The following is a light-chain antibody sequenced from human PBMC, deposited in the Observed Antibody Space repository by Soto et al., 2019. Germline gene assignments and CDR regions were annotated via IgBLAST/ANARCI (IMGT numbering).Light chain of an antibody. CDR1: NSDVGSHNF. Sequence: QSALTQPASVSGSPGQSITISCTGTNSDVGSHNFVSWYQQYPGKAPKLLIYEASKRPSGLSNRFSGSKSGNTASLTISGLQSEDEADYYCCSLTNGATGVFGGVTKLTVL. V-gene: IGLV2-23*01. CDR3: CSLTNGATGV. J-gene: IGLJ3*02. CDR2: EAS.